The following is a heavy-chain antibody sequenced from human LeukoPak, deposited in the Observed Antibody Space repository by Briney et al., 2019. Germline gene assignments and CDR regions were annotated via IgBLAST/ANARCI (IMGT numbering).Heavy chain of an antibody. Sequence: SVTVSCKASGGTFTNYAISWVRQAPGQGLEWMGRIIPILGIANYAQKFQGRVTITTDKSTSTAYMELSSLRSEDTAVYYCARDRGSHSRLYYFDYWGQGTLVTVSS. CDR1: GGTFTNYA. CDR2: IIPILGIA. CDR3: ARDRGSHSRLYYFDY. V-gene: IGHV1-69*04. D-gene: IGHD3-10*01. J-gene: IGHJ4*02.